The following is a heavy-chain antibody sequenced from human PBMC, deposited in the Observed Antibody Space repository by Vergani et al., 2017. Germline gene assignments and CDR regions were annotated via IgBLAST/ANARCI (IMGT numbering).Heavy chain of an antibody. CDR1: GFTFSSYA. Sequence: QVQLVESGGGVVQPGRSLRLSCAASGFTFSSYAMRWVRQAPGKGLEWVAVISYDGSNKYYADSVKGRFTISRDNSKNTLYLQMNSLRAEDTAVYYCANLPRLDDYWGQGTLVTVSS. CDR2: ISYDGSNK. V-gene: IGHV3-30-3*01. J-gene: IGHJ4*02. CDR3: ANLPRLDDY. D-gene: IGHD6-19*01.